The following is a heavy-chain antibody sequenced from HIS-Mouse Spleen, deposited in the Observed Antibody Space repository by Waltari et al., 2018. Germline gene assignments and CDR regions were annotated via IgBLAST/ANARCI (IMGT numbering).Heavy chain of an antibody. J-gene: IGHJ4*02. Sequence: EVQLLESGGGLVQPGGSLRLSCAASGFTFSSYAMRWVRQAPGSWLEWVAAISGIGGRTYYADSGKGRFTISRDNSKNTLYLQMNSLRAEDTAVYYCAKAPLEQLVFDYWRQGTLVTVSS. CDR1: GFTFSSYA. CDR2: ISGIGGRT. D-gene: IGHD6-6*01. CDR3: AKAPLEQLVFDY. V-gene: IGHV3-23*01.